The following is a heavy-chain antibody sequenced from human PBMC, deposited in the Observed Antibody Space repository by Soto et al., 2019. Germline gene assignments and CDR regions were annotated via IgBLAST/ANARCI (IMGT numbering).Heavy chain of an antibody. CDR1: GGSISSGGYY. CDR2: IYYSGST. Sequence: PSETLSLTCTVSGGSISSGGYYWSWIRQHPGKGLEWIGYIYYSGSTYYNPSLKSRVTISVDTSKNQFSLKLSSVTAADTAVYYCAREYYYYDSNGYYRYYFDYWGQGTQVTVYS. D-gene: IGHD3-22*01. CDR3: AREYYYYDSNGYYRYYFDY. J-gene: IGHJ4*02. V-gene: IGHV4-31*03.